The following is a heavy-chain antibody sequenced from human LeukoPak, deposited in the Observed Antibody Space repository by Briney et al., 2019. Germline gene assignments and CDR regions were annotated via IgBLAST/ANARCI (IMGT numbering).Heavy chain of an antibody. CDR1: GGSISSRSYY. V-gene: IGHV4-39*07. CDR3: AKSSGSLFDP. Sequence: SETLSLTCTVSGGSISSRSYYWGWLRPPPGPGLEWIGSIYHSGSTYYNPSLKSRVTMSADTSKNQFSLRLSSVTAADTAVYYCAKSSGSLFDPWGQGTLVTVSS. CDR2: IYHSGST. J-gene: IGHJ5*02. D-gene: IGHD3-10*01.